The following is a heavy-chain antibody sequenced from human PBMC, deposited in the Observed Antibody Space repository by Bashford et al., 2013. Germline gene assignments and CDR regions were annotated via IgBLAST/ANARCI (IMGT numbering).Heavy chain of an antibody. CDR3: ARRGRQNGYYHGMDV. V-gene: IGHV5-51*01. J-gene: IGHJ6*02. CDR2: IYPGDSDT. Sequence: GESLKISCKGSGYSFTSYWIGWVRQMPGKGLEWMGIIYPGDSDTRYSPSFQGQVTVSADKSISTAYLQWSSLKASDTAMYYCARRGRQNGYYHGMDVWGQGTTVTVSS. D-gene: IGHD1-1*01. CDR1: GYSFTSYW.